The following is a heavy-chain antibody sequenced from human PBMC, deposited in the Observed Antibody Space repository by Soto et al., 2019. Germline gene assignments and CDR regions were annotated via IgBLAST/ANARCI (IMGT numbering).Heavy chain of an antibody. V-gene: IGHV1-18*01. CDR1: GYTFTSYG. CDR2: ISAYNGNT. Sequence: ASVKVSCKASGYTFTSYGISWVRQAPGQGLEWMGWISAYNGNTNYAQKLQGRVTMTTDASTSTAYMELRSLRSDDTAVYYCARDLGHSYANEDWFDPWGQGTLVTVSS. CDR3: ARDLGHSYANEDWFDP. J-gene: IGHJ5*02. D-gene: IGHD5-18*01.